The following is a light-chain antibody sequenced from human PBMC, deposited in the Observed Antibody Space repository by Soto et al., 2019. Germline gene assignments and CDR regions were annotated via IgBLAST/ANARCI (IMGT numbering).Light chain of an antibody. Sequence: QSVLTQPPSVSAAPGQKVTISCSGSSSNIGNNYVSWYQQLPGTAPKLLIYDNNKRPSGIPDRFSGSKSGTSATLGITGLQTGDEADYYCGTWDSLYVFGGGTKLTVL. V-gene: IGLV1-51*01. CDR1: SSNIGNNY. J-gene: IGLJ3*02. CDR3: GTWDSLYV. CDR2: DNN.